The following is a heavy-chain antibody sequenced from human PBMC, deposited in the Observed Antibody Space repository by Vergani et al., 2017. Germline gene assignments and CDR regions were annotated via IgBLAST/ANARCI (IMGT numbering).Heavy chain of an antibody. CDR1: GYTFTDYY. J-gene: IGHJ6*02. V-gene: IGHV1-69-2*01. D-gene: IGHD2/OR15-2a*01. CDR2: VDPEDGET. Sequence: VQLVQSGAEVKKPGSSVKVSCKVSGYTFTDYYMHWVQQAPGKGLEWMGLVDPEDGETIYAEKFQGRVTITADTATDTAYMELSSLRSDDPAVYYCARAFRYGMDVWGQGTTVTVAS. CDR3: ARAFRYGMDV.